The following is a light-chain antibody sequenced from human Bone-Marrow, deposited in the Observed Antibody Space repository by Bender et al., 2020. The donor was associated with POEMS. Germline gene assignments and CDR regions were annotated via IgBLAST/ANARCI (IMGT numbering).Light chain of an antibody. CDR3: SSYTTSNTLV. CDR1: SSDVGGYNY. V-gene: IGLV2-14*01. CDR2: DVY. J-gene: IGLJ3*02. Sequence: QSALTQPSSVSGSPGQSITISCTGTSSDVGGYNYVSWYQQHSGKAPKLMIYDVYKRPSGVSNRFSGSKSGNTASMTISGLQAEDEANYYCSSYTTSNTLVFGGGTKLTVL.